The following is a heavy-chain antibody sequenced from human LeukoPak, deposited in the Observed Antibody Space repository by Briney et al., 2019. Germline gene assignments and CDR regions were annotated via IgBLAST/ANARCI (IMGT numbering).Heavy chain of an antibody. CDR3: ARGNRQLVRYYYYYMDV. CDR2: ISGSGNII. Sequence: GGSLRLSCAASGFTFSDYEMNWVRQAPGKGLEWVSYISGSGNIIYYADSVKGRFTISRDNPKNSLYLQMNSLRAEDTAVYYCARGNRQLVRYYYYYMDVWGKGTTVTISS. V-gene: IGHV3-48*03. CDR1: GFTFSDYE. D-gene: IGHD6-13*01. J-gene: IGHJ6*03.